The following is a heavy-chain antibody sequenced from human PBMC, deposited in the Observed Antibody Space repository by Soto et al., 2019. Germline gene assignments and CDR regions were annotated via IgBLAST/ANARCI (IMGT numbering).Heavy chain of an antibody. CDR1: GGSISSYY. CDR3: ARSPNTYYYYGMDV. V-gene: IGHV4-59*01. J-gene: IGHJ6*02. CDR2: IHYSGST. D-gene: IGHD7-27*01. Sequence: SETLSLTCTVSGGSISSYYWSWIRQPPGKGLEWIGYIHYSGSTNYNPSLKSRVTISVDTSKNQFSLKLSSVTAADTAVYYCARSPNTYYYYGMDVWGQGTTVTVSS.